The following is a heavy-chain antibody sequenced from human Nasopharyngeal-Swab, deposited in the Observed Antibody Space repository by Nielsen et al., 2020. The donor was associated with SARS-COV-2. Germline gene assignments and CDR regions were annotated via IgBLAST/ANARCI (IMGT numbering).Heavy chain of an antibody. J-gene: IGHJ4*02. CDR3: ARHTYYYDSSGYLSLAPDY. D-gene: IGHD3-22*01. V-gene: IGHV4-39*01. CDR2: IYYSGST. CDR1: GSSISSSSYY. Sequence: SETLSLTCTVSGSSISSSSYYWGWIRQPPGKGLEWIGSIYYSGSTYYNPSLKSRVTISVDTSKNQFSLKLSPVTAADTAVYYCARHTYYYDSSGYLSLAPDYWGRGTLVTVSS.